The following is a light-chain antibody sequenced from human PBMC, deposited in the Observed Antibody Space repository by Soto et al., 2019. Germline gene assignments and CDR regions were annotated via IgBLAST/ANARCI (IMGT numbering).Light chain of an antibody. Sequence: EIVLTQSPATLSLSPAERATLSCRASQSVSSYLAWYQQKPGQAPRLLIYDASNRATRIPARFSGSGSRTDFTLTISSVEAEDFAVYYCQQRSNWPPKLTFGGGTKVEIK. CDR1: QSVSSY. CDR3: QQRSNWPPKLT. V-gene: IGKV3-11*01. J-gene: IGKJ4*01. CDR2: DAS.